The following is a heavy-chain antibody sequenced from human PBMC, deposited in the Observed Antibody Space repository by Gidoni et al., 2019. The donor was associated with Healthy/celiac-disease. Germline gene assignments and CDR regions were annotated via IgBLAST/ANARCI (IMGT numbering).Heavy chain of an antibody. CDR1: GGSISSGSYY. CDR2: IYTSGST. V-gene: IGHV4-61*02. D-gene: IGHD5-12*01. J-gene: IGHJ4*02. CDR3: ARDGDGFFDY. Sequence: QVQLQESGPGLVKPSQTLSLTCTVSGGSISSGSYYWSWIRQPAGKGLEWIGRIYTSGSTNYNPSLKSRVTISVDTSKNQFSLKLSSVTAADTAVYYCARDGDGFFDYWGQGTLVTVSS.